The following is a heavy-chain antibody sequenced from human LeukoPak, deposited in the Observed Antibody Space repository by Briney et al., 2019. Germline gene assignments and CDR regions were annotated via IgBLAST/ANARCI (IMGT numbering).Heavy chain of an antibody. Sequence: PGRSLRPSCAASGFTFDDYAMSWVRQAPGKGLEWVSAISGSGGSTYYADSVKGRFTISRDNSKNTLYLQMNSLRAEDTAVYYCAKVGSGWYYYFDYWGQGTLVTVSS. CDR1: GFTFDDYA. CDR3: AKVGSGWYYYFDY. J-gene: IGHJ4*02. D-gene: IGHD6-19*01. CDR2: ISGSGGST. V-gene: IGHV3-23*01.